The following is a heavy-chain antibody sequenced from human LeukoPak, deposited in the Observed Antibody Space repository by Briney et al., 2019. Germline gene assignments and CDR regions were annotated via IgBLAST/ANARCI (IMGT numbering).Heavy chain of an antibody. D-gene: IGHD3-9*01. Sequence: PSETLSLTCTVSGGSISSGGYYWSWIRQHPGKGLEWIGYIYYSGSTYYNPSLKSRVTISVDTSKNQFSLKLSSVTAADTAVYYCAREYYDILTGYRTLDYWGQGTLVTVSS. J-gene: IGHJ4*02. CDR3: AREYYDILTGYRTLDY. CDR2: IYYSGST. CDR1: GGSISSGGYY. V-gene: IGHV4-31*03.